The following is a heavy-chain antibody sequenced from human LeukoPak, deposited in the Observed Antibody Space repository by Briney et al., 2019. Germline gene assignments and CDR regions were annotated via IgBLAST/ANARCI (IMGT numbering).Heavy chain of an antibody. CDR3: ARILSYDYVWGSYRSDY. Sequence: ASVKVSCKASGYTFTGYYMHWVRQAPGQGLEWMGWINPNSGGTNYAQKFQGRVTMTRDTSISTAYMELSRLRSDDTAVYYRARILSYDYVWGSYRSDYWGQGTLVTVSS. V-gene: IGHV1-2*02. J-gene: IGHJ4*02. CDR2: INPNSGGT. D-gene: IGHD3-16*02. CDR1: GYTFTGYY.